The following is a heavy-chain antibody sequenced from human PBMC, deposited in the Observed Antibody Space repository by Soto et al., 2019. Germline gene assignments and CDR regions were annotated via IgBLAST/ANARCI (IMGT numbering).Heavy chain of an antibody. CDR3: ARSIRSTYYYGSKNVNPDDHDI. V-gene: IGHV1-69*18. J-gene: IGHJ3*02. CDR2: VMPMFGTT. CDR1: AGTFDTYS. D-gene: IGHD3-10*01. Sequence: VQLVQSGAEVKKPGSSVKVSCKSSAGTFDTYSITWVRQAPGQGLEWVGSVMPMFGTTDYTQKFQGRATITADESTSTAYMELNSLTSEDTAVYYCARSIRSTYYYGSKNVNPDDHDIWGQGTMVTVSS.